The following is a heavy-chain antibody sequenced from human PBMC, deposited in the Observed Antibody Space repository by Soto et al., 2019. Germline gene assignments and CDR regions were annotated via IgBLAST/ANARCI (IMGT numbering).Heavy chain of an antibody. V-gene: IGHV1-2*04. CDR2: INPNSGDT. CDR1: GYTFTGYY. Sequence: QVQLVQSGAEVKKPGASVKVSCKASGYTFTGYYMHWVRQAPGQGLEWMGWINPNSGDTNYAQKFQGWVTMTRDTSISTAYMELSRLRSDDTAVYYCARGQWGSYGDLDYWGQGTLVTVSS. D-gene: IGHD4-17*01. CDR3: ARGQWGSYGDLDY. J-gene: IGHJ4*02.